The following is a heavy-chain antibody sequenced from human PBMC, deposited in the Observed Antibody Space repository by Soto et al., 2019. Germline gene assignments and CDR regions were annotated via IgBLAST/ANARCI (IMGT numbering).Heavy chain of an antibody. J-gene: IGHJ6*03. CDR3: ARTTVTASYYYMDV. CDR2: ISTYNGNT. CDR1: GYTFTNCG. Sequence: ASVKVSCKASGYTFTNCGFTWVLQAPGQGLEWLGWISTYNGNTKYAQKVQGRLTMTTDTSTSTANMELTSLRSDDTALYYCARTTVTASYYYMDVWGKGSTVTVSS. D-gene: IGHD4-17*01. V-gene: IGHV1-18*01.